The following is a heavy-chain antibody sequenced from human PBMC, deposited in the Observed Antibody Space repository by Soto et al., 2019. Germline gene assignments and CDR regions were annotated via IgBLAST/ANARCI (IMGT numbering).Heavy chain of an antibody. CDR2: INPNSGGT. CDR1: GYTFTGYS. D-gene: IGHD6-13*01. CDR3: ARVYSSSWYDYFDY. Sequence: QVQLVQSGAEVKKPGASVKVSCKASGYTFTGYSMHWVRQAPGQGLEWMGWINPNSGGTNYAQKFQGWVTMTRDTSISTAYMELSRLRSDDTAVYYCARVYSSSWYDYFDYWGQGTLVTVSS. J-gene: IGHJ4*02. V-gene: IGHV1-2*04.